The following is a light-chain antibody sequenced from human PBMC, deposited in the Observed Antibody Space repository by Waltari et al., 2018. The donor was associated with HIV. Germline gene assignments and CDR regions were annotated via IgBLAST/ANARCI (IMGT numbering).Light chain of an antibody. CDR3: SSYTSSSTVV. CDR1: NIDVGPYNY. V-gene: IGLV2-14*03. CDR2: DVS. Sequence: SALIQLPSVSGSPGQPITIPCTGTNIDVGPYNYFSWSQLHPGKAPKLMIYDVSNRPSGVSYRFSGSKSDNADSLTISGLQAEDEAHYYCSSYTSSSTVVFGGGTKLTVL. J-gene: IGLJ2*01.